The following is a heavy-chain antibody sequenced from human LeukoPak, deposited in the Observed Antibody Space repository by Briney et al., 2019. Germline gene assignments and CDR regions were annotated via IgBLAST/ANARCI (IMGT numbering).Heavy chain of an antibody. V-gene: IGHV5-51*01. CDR2: IYPGDSDA. J-gene: IGHJ4*02. Sequence: GESLKISCKGSGYSFTSYWIGWVRQMPGKGLKWMGIIYPGDSDARYSPSFQGQVTISADKSISTAYLQWSSLKASDTAMYYCARLREKSSSSIYLDYWGQGTLVTVSS. CDR3: ARLREKSSSSIYLDY. CDR1: GYSFTSYW. D-gene: IGHD6-6*01.